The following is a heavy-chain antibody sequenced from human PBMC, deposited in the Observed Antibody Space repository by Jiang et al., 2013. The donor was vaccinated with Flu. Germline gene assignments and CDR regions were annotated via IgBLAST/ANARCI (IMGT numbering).Heavy chain of an antibody. CDR3: ARTLPSMPVGGAGGRFFDY. CDR2: IIPIFRTT. D-gene: IGHD2/OR15-2a*01. J-gene: IGHJ4*02. CDR1: GDTFNTYA. Sequence: EVKKPGSSLKVSCKASGDTFNTYAINWVRQAPGQGLEWMGEIIPIFRTTNYAQTFQGRATITADESTNTAYMELTSLRSEDTAVYYCARTLPSMPVGGAGGRFFDYWGQGTLVTVSS. V-gene: IGHV1-69*01.